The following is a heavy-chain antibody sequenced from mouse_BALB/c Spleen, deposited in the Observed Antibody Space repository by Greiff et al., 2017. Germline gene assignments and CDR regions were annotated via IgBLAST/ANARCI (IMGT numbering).Heavy chain of an antibody. CDR1: GYTFTSYV. V-gene: IGHV1-14*01. CDR2: INPYNDGT. J-gene: IGHJ3*01. D-gene: IGHD2-1*01. CDR3: ARGGGKGGFAY. Sequence: VHVKQSGPELVKPGASVKMSCKASGYTFTSYVMHWVKQKPGQGLEWIGYINPYNDGTKYNEKFKGKATLTSDKSSSTAYMELSSLTSEDSAVYYCARGGGKGGFAYWGQGTLVTVSA.